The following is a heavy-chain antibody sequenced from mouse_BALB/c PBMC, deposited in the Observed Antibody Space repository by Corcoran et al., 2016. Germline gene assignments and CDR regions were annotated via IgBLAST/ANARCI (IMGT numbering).Heavy chain of an antibody. D-gene: IGHD4-1*01. V-gene: IGHV1-39*01. CDR1: GYSFTDYI. CDR2: INPYYGST. J-gene: IGHJ2*01. CDR3: ARWDDYFDY. Sequence: EIQLQQTGPELVKPGASVKISCKASGYSFTDYIMLWVKQSHGKSLEWIGNINPYYGSTSYNLKFKGKATLTVDKSSSTAYMQLNSLTSEDSAVYYCARWDDYFDYWGQGTTLTVSS.